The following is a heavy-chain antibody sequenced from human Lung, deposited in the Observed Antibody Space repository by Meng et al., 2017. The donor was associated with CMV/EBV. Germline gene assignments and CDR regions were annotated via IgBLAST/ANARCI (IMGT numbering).Heavy chain of an antibody. CDR2: IIPIFGTA. D-gene: IGHD6-13*01. CDR3: ARGGSSSWSRRYNWFDP. V-gene: IGHV1-69*05. J-gene: IGHJ5*02. Sequence: SVXVSXKASGGTFSSYAISWVRQAPGQGLEWMGGIIPIFGTANYAQKFQGRVTITTDESTSTAYMELSSLRSEDTAVYYCARGGSSSWSRRYNWFDPWAQGTLDPVSS. CDR1: GGTFSSYA.